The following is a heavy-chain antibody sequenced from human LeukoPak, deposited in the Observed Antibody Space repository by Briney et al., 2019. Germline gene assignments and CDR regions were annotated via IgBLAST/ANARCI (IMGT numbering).Heavy chain of an antibody. CDR1: GGSFSGNY. CDR2: INHSGST. D-gene: IGHD6-13*01. CDR3: ARGRGQATRAKYSSSWYVDY. Sequence: SETLSLTCAVYGGSFSGNYWSWIRQPPGKGLECIGEINHSGSTNYNPSLKSRVTISVDTSKNQFSLKLSSVTAADTAVYYCARGRGQATRAKYSSSWYVDYWGQGTLVTVSS. J-gene: IGHJ4*02. V-gene: IGHV4-34*01.